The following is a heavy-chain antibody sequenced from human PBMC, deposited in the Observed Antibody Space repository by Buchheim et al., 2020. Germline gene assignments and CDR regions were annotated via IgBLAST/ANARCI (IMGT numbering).Heavy chain of an antibody. CDR3: ARGSPKWTPHYFDS. V-gene: IGHV3-30*03. CDR2: ISYSGNNN. CDR1: GFAFSTFG. D-gene: IGHD1-26*01. J-gene: IGHJ4*02. Sequence: QEELVESGGGVVHPGSSLRLSCAVAGFAFSTFGMHWVRQAPGKGLEWVAAISYSGNNNFYAESVKDRLTISRDNFKNTLHLLMNSLRPEDTAVYYCARGSPKWTPHYFDSWGQGTL.